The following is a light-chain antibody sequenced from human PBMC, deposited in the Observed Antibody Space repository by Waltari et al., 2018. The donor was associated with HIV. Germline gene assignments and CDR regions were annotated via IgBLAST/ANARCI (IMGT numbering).Light chain of an antibody. CDR3: SSYAGSSTHV. Sequence: QSALTQPASVSGSPGQSITISCPGTSSDVGSYKVVSWYQQHPGKAPKLIIYEVNKRPAGVSNRFSGSKSGNTASLTISGLQAEDEADYHCSSYAGSSTHVFGTGTKVTVL. CDR1: SSDVGSYKV. J-gene: IGLJ1*01. V-gene: IGLV2-23*02. CDR2: EVN.